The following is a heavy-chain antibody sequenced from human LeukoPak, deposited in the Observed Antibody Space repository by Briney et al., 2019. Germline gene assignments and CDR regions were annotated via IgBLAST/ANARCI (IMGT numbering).Heavy chain of an antibody. D-gene: IGHD3-3*01. J-gene: IGHJ5*02. CDR1: GYTFTSYG. CDR3: ARVYYDFWSGYSNWFDP. V-gene: IGHV1-18*01. Sequence: ASVKVSCKASGYTFTSYGISWVRQAPGQGLEWMGWISAYNGNTNYAQKLQGRVTMTTDTSTSTAYMELRSLRSDDTAVYYCARVYYDFWSGYSNWFDPWGQGTLVTVSS. CDR2: ISAYNGNT.